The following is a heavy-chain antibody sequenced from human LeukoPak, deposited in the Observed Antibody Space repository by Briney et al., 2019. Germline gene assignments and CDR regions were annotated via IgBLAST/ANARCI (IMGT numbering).Heavy chain of an antibody. J-gene: IGHJ4*02. D-gene: IGHD2/OR15-2a*01. Sequence: ASVKVSCKASGYTFTAYYMHWVRQAPGQGLEWMGWINPNSGITNYAQNFQGRVTITRDTSISTVYMELSSLRSDDTAVYCCARNIENWGQGTLVTVSS. CDR2: INPNSGIT. CDR3: ARNIEN. V-gene: IGHV1-2*02. CDR1: GYTFTAYY.